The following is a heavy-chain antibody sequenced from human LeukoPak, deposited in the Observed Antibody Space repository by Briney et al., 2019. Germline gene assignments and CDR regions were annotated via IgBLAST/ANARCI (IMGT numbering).Heavy chain of an antibody. CDR2: ISAYNGNI. J-gene: IGHJ4*02. V-gene: IGHV1-18*01. Sequence: ASVKVSCKASGYTFTSYGISWVRQAPGQGLEWMGWISAYNGNINYAQKLQGRVTMTTDTSTSTAYMELRSLRSDDTAVYYCARGGITIFGVVIAYYFDYWGQGTLVTVSS. D-gene: IGHD3-3*01. CDR1: GYTFTSYG. CDR3: ARGGITIFGVVIAYYFDY.